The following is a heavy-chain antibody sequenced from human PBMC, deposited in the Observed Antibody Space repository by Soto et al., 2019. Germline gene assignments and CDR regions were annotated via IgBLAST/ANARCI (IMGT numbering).Heavy chain of an antibody. Sequence: SETLSLTCTVSGGSISSYYWSWIRQPPGKGLEWIGEINHSGSTNYNPSLKSRVTISVDKSKNQFSLKLSSVTAADTAVYYCAREKLTYDILTGYYNGYYYYGMDVWGQGTTVTVSS. V-gene: IGHV4-34*01. CDR1: GGSISSYY. D-gene: IGHD3-9*01. CDR3: AREKLTYDILTGYYNGYYYYGMDV. CDR2: INHSGST. J-gene: IGHJ6*02.